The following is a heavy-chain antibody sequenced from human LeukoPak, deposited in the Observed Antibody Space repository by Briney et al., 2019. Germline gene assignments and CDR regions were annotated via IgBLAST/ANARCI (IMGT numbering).Heavy chain of an antibody. V-gene: IGHV3-23*01. CDR2: ITKNGDKT. CDR3: VKSAGKDGYRDVYDI. D-gene: IGHD5-24*01. CDR1: GFTFSNSA. Sequence: GGSLRLSCVPSGFTFSNSAMNWVRQAPGKGLEWVATITKNGDKTYYADSVKGLFTISRDTFRDTLYLQMNSLRAEDTAVYHCVKSAGKDGYRDVYDIWGQGTVVTVSS. J-gene: IGHJ3*02.